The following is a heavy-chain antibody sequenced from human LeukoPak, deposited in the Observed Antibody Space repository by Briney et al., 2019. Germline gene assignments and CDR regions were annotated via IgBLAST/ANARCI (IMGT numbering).Heavy chain of an antibody. J-gene: IGHJ6*02. D-gene: IGHD3-10*01. CDR3: AKDPPYYYGSGRHYGMDV. CDR2: IKQDGSEK. CDR1: GFTFSSYA. Sequence: GGSLRLSCAASGFTFSSYAMSWVRQAPGKGLEWVANIKQDGSEKYYVDSVKGRFTISRDNSKNTLYLQMNSLRAEDTAVYYCAKDPPYYYGSGRHYGMDVWGQGTTVTVSS. V-gene: IGHV3-7*03.